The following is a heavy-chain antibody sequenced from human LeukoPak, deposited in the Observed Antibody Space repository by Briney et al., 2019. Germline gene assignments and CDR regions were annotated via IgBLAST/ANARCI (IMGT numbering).Heavy chain of an antibody. CDR1: GGSISSGGYY. Sequence: SETLSLTCTVSGGSISSGGYYWSWIRQHPGKGLEWIGYIYYSGSTYYNPSLKSRVTISVDTSKNQFSLKLSSVTAADTAVYYCARGYGSGRTYYYYGMDVWGQGTTVTVSS. J-gene: IGHJ6*02. CDR2: IYYSGST. CDR3: ARGYGSGRTYYYYGMDV. V-gene: IGHV4-31*03. D-gene: IGHD6-19*01.